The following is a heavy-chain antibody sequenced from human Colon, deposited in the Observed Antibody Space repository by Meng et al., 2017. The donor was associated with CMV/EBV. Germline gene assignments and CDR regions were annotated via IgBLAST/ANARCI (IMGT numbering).Heavy chain of an antibody. D-gene: IGHD3-22*01. V-gene: IGHV3-NL1*01. Sequence: GESLKISCAASGFTFSNYWMHWVRQAPGKGLEWVSVIYSGGSSTYYADSVKGRFTISRDNAKNSLYLQMSSLSAEDTAVYYCVRDNARVQGNIPILVVPQGFDYWGQGTVVTVSS. J-gene: IGHJ4*02. CDR2: IYSGGSST. CDR3: VRDNARVQGNIPILVVPQGFDY. CDR1: GFTFSNYW.